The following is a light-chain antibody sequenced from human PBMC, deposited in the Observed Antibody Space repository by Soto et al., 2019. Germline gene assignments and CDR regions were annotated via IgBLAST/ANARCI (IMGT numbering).Light chain of an antibody. CDR3: QKRARWPIT. CDR2: DAS. CDR1: ENINNY. Sequence: EIVLTQSPTTLSLSPGERATLSCRASENINNYLIWYQQRPGQAPRLLISDASSRATGIPPRFSGSGSGTDFTLTISSLEPEDFAVYYCQKRARWPITFGQGTRLEIK. V-gene: IGKV3-11*01. J-gene: IGKJ5*01.